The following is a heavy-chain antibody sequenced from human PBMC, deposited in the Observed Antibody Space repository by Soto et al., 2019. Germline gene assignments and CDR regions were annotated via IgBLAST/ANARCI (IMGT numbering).Heavy chain of an antibody. CDR1: GGTFSSYA. D-gene: IGHD4-17*01. Sequence: QVQLVQSGAEVKKPGSSVKVSCKASGGTFSSYAISWVRQAPGQGLEWMGGIIPIFGTANYAQKFQGRVTITADDSTSTAYMELSSLRSEDTAVYYCARALGELEDWDTDYGYYCWFGHWGQGTLVTVSS. V-gene: IGHV1-69*01. CDR2: IIPIFGTA. CDR3: ARALGELEDWDTDYGYYCWFGH. J-gene: IGHJ5*02.